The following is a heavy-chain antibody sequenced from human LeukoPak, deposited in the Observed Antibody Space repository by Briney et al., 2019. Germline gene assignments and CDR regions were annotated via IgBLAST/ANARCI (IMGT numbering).Heavy chain of an antibody. V-gene: IGHV3-48*01. J-gene: IGHJ5*02. CDR2: ISSSSSAI. D-gene: IGHD6-13*01. CDR3: ARDRDSSSWYDWFDP. Sequence: PGGSLRLSCAASGFTFSSYSMNWVRQAPGKGLEWVSYISSSSSAIYYADSVKGRFTISRDNAKNSLYLQMNSLRAEDTAVYYCARDRDSSSWYDWFDPWGQGTLVTVSS. CDR1: GFTFSSYS.